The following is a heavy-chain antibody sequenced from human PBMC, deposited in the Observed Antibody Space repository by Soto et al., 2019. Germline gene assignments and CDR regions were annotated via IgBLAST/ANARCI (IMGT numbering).Heavy chain of an antibody. CDR1: GFTFSSYA. J-gene: IGHJ4*02. CDR2: ISYDGNNK. CDR3: ARARTRQQLVSWLDY. V-gene: IGHV3-30-3*01. Sequence: PGGALRLSCAASGFTFSSYAMHWVRQAPGKGLEWVAVISYDGNNKYYADSVKGRFTISRDNSKNTLYLQMNSLRAEDTAVYYCARARTRQQLVSWLDYWGQGTLVTVSS. D-gene: IGHD6-13*01.